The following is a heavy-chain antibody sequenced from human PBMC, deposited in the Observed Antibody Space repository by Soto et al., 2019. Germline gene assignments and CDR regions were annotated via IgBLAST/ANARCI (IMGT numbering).Heavy chain of an antibody. J-gene: IGHJ3*02. CDR2: FDSEDGET. CDR3: ATTLGDYDTACFDI. V-gene: IGHV1-24*01. Sequence: EASVKVSCKVSGYTLTELSMHWVRQAPGKGLEWMGGFDSEDGETIYAQKFQGRVTMTEDTSTDTAYMELSSLRSEDTAVYYCATTLGDYDTACFDIWGQGTMVTVSS. D-gene: IGHD4-17*01. CDR1: GYTLTELS.